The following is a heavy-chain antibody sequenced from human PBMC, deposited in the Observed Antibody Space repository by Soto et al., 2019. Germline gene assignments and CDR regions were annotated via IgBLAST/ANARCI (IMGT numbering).Heavy chain of an antibody. V-gene: IGHV4-30-4*01. CDR3: AREVTYYYGSGSYS. CDR2: IYYSGST. J-gene: IGHJ5*02. CDR1: GGSISSGDYY. Sequence: LSLTFTVSGGSISSGDYYWSWIRQPPVKGLEWIGYIYYSGSTYYNPSLKSRVTISVDTSKNQFSLKLSSVTAADTAVYYCAREVTYYYGSGSYSWGQGTLVIVSS. D-gene: IGHD3-10*01.